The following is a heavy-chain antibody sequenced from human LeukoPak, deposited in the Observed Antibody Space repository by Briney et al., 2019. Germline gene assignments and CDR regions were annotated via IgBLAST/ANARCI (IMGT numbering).Heavy chain of an antibody. V-gene: IGHV4-59*01. CDR2: IYYSGST. Sequence: PSETLSLTCTVSGGSISSYYWSWIRQPPGKGLEWIGYIYYSGSTNYNPSLKSRVTISVDTSKNQFSLKLSSVTAADTAVYYCARADCSGGSCYSGDWFDPRGQGTLVTVSS. J-gene: IGHJ5*02. CDR3: ARADCSGGSCYSGDWFDP. CDR1: GGSISSYY. D-gene: IGHD2-15*01.